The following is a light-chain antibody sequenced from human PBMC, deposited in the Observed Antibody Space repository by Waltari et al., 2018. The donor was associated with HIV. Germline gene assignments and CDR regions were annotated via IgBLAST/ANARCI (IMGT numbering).Light chain of an antibody. CDR3: QSYDSNLSGYV. CDR2: GNS. V-gene: IGLV1-40*01. CDR1: SANIGAGYD. J-gene: IGLJ1*01. Sequence: QSVLTQPPSVSGAPGQRVTIPCTGSSANIGAGYDVHWYQQLPGTAPKLLISGNSNRPSGVPDRFSGSKSGTSASLAITGLQAEDEADYYCQSYDSNLSGYVFGTGTKVTVL.